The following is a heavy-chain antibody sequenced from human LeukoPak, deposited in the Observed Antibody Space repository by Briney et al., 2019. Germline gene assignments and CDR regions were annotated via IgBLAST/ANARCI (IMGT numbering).Heavy chain of an antibody. CDR2: ISWNSGSI. CDR3: ARVRAVAGTWDAFDI. V-gene: IGHV3-9*03. J-gene: IGHJ3*02. Sequence: SLRLSCAASGITFHDYAMHWVRQAPGKGLEWVSGISWNSGSIGYADSVEGRFTISRDNAKNSLYLQMNSLRAEDMALYYCARVRAVAGTWDAFDIWGQGTMVTVSS. CDR1: GITFHDYA. D-gene: IGHD6-19*01.